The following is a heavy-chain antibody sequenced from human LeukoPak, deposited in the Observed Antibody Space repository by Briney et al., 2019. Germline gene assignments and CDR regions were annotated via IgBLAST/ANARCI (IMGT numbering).Heavy chain of an antibody. V-gene: IGHV3-20*04. CDR1: GFTLDEYG. J-gene: IGHJ1*01. CDR3: VRSITMFQY. CDR2: ISLNGGSS. D-gene: IGHD3-10*01. Sequence: GGSLRLSCAASGFTLDEYGMSWVRQAPGKGLEWVSGISLNGGSSGYADSVKGRFTISRDNANNSISLQMNSLRVEDTALYYCVRSITMFQYWGQGTLVTVSS.